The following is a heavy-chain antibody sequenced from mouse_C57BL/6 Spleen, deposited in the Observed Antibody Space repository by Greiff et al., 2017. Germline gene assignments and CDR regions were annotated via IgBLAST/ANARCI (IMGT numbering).Heavy chain of an antibody. CDR2: INPNYGTT. CDR1: GYSFTDYN. D-gene: IGHD1-1*01. CDR3: ARSNYYGSSYDAMDY. V-gene: IGHV1-39*01. Sequence: EVQLQESGPELVKPGASVKISCKASGYSFTDYNMNWVKQSNGKSLEWIGVINPNYGTTSYNQKFKGKDTLTVDQSSSTAYMQLNSLTSEDSAVYYCARSNYYGSSYDAMDYWGQGTSVTVSS. J-gene: IGHJ4*01.